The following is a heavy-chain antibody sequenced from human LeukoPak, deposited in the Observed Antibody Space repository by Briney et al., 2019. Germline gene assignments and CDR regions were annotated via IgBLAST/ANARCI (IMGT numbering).Heavy chain of an antibody. CDR1: GFTFSDYY. J-gene: IGHJ5*02. Sequence: GGSLRLSCAASGFTFSDYYMTWIRQAPGKGLEWVSYISSSGSTIYYADSVKGRFTISRDNAKNSLYLQMNSLRAEDTAVYYCARGMVRGVIPSYNWFDPWGQGTLVTVSS. CDR3: ARGMVRGVIPSYNWFDP. V-gene: IGHV3-11*04. CDR2: ISSSGSTI. D-gene: IGHD3-10*01.